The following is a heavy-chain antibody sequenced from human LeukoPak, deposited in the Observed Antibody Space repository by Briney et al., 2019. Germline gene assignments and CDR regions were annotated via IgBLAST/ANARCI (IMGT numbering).Heavy chain of an antibody. D-gene: IGHD2-15*01. J-gene: IGHJ4*02. Sequence: SETLSLTCAVSGGSISSSNWWSWVRQPPGKGLEWIGEIYHSGSTNYNPSLKSRVTISVDKSKNQFSLKLSSVTAADTAVYYCARQGPRFGSGPLNYWGQGTLVTVSS. CDR1: GGSISSSNW. CDR3: ARQGPRFGSGPLNY. CDR2: IYHSGST. V-gene: IGHV4-4*02.